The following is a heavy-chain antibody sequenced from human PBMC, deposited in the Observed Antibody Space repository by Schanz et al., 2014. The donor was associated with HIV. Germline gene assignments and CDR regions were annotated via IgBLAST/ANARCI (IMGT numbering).Heavy chain of an antibody. J-gene: IGHJ4*02. Sequence: QVQLKQWGAGLLKPSETLSLTCAVYGGSLSGHYWSWIRQSPGKGLEWIAEVNHSGDANHNPSLKSRVTISVDTSKNQFSLKLDSVTAADTAVYYCARAKWPPRNRHFDFWGQGNLVTVS. CDR2: VNHSGDA. CDR1: GGSLSGHY. CDR3: ARAKWPPRNRHFDF. D-gene: IGHD5-12*01. V-gene: IGHV4-34*01.